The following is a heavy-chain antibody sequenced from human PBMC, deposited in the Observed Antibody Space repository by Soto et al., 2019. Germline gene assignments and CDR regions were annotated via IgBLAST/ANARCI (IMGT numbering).Heavy chain of an antibody. J-gene: IGHJ5*02. V-gene: IGHV3-48*03. Sequence: GGSLRLSCAASGFSFRSYEMNWVRQAPGRGLEWVSYIDSSGSDIYYIDSVKDRFTISRDNAKNSLYLQMNSLRAEDTGVYYCARKVDGYNWFDPWGQGTLVTVSS. CDR2: IDSSGSDI. CDR1: GFSFRSYE. CDR3: ARKVDGYNWFDP. D-gene: IGHD5-12*01.